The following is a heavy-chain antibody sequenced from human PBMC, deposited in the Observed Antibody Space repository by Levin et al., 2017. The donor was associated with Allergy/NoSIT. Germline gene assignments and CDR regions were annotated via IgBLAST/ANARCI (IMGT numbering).Heavy chain of an antibody. CDR2: ISSSGSTI. Sequence: LSLTCAASGFTFSDYYMSWIRQAPGKGLEWVSYISSSGSTIYYADSVKGRFTISRDNAKNSLYLQMNSLRAEDTAVYYCAREAGPYTIFGVVNGMDGWGQGTTVTVSS. CDR3: AREAGPYTIFGVVNGMDG. V-gene: IGHV3-11*01. J-gene: IGHJ6*02. CDR1: GFTFSDYY. D-gene: IGHD3-3*01.